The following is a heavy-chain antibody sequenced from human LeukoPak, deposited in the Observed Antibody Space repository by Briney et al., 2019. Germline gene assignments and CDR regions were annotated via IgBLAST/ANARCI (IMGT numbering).Heavy chain of an antibody. CDR3: AGAAVGTQSPMVGDWFDP. CDR1: GYRFTNYW. D-gene: IGHD6-13*01. V-gene: IGHV5-51*01. J-gene: IGHJ5*02. CDR2: IYPGDSHT. Sequence: GESLKTSCKGSGYRFTNYWIAWVRQMPGKGLGGMGIIYPGDSHTRYSPSFQGQVIISVDKSISTAYLQWNSLKAPDSAVYYCAGAAVGTQSPMVGDWFDPWGQGTLVTVSS.